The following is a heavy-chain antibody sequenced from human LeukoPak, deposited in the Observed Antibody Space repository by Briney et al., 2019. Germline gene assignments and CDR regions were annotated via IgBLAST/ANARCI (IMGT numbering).Heavy chain of an antibody. Sequence: PGGSLRLSCAASGFTFSSYAMHWVRQAPGKGLEWVAVISYDGSNKYYADSVKGRFTISRDNSKNTLYLQMNSLRAEDTAVYYCAKGGYSSIEIDYWGQGTLVTVSS. CDR3: AKGGYSSIEIDY. V-gene: IGHV3-30*04. D-gene: IGHD6-13*01. J-gene: IGHJ4*02. CDR1: GFTFSSYA. CDR2: ISYDGSNK.